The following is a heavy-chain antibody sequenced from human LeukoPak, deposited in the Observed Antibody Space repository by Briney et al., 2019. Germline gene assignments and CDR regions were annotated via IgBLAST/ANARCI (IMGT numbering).Heavy chain of an antibody. D-gene: IGHD2-15*01. CDR1: GYTFTSYA. J-gene: IGHJ6*03. CDR2: INTNTGNP. Sequence: ASVKVSCKASGYTFTSYAMNWVRQAPGQGLEWMGWINTNTGNPTYAQGFTGRFVFSLDTSVSTAYLQISSLKAEDTAVYYCARESGRVYCSGGSCYSLSYYYYYMDVWGKGTTVTVSS. V-gene: IGHV7-4-1*02. CDR3: ARESGRVYCSGGSCYSLSYYYYYMDV.